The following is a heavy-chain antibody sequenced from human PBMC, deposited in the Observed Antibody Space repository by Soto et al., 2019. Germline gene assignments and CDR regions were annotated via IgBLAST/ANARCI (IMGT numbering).Heavy chain of an antibody. CDR3: ARDYYDSSGYYLQQGGFDY. Sequence: KASGYTFTSYGISWVRQAPGQGLEWMGWISAYNGTANYAQKFQGRVTITADESTSTAYMELSSLRSEDTAVYYCARDYYDSSGYYLQQGGFDYWGQGTLVTVSS. V-gene: IGHV1-18*01. CDR1: GYTFTSYG. CDR2: ISAYNGTA. D-gene: IGHD3-22*01. J-gene: IGHJ4*02.